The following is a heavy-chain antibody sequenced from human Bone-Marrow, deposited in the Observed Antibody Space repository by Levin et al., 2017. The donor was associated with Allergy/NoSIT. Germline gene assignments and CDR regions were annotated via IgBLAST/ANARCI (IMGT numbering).Heavy chain of an antibody. CDR2: ISAFSGNS. CDR1: GYSFTSYA. D-gene: IGHD5-18*01. CDR3: ARGPLDTAMVYFDY. V-gene: IGHV1-18*01. Sequence: VASVKVSCKTSGYTSGYSFTSYAITWLRQAPGEGLEWVGWISAFSGNSNSAQRLQGRVTMTTDTSTTTAYLEVRSLKSDDTAVYYCARGPLDTAMVYFDYWGQGTLLTVSS. J-gene: IGHJ4*02.